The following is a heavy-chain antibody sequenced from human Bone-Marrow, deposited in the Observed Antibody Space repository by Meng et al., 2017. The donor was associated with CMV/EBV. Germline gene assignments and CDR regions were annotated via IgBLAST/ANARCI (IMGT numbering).Heavy chain of an antibody. J-gene: IGHJ4*02. CDR2: IIPIFGTA. Sequence: SVKVSCKASGGTFSSYAISWVRQAPGQGLEWMGGIIPIFGTANYAQKFQGRVTMTTDTSTSTAYMELRSLRSDDTAVYYCARDRERIVGATDYWGQGTLVTVSS. CDR3: ARDRERIVGATDY. CDR1: GGTFSSYA. V-gene: IGHV1-69*05. D-gene: IGHD1-26*01.